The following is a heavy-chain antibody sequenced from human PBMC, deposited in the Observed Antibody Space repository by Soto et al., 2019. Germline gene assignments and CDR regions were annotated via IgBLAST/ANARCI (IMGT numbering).Heavy chain of an antibody. Sequence: QVQLVESGGGVVQPGRSLRLSCASSGFTFSRYGMHWVRQAPGKGLEWVAAIWYDGSNKYYADSVKGRFTISRDNSKNTXYXXVSSLRAEDTAVYYCARGSSYDSSGYSHYYYGLDVWGQGITVTVSS. J-gene: IGHJ6*02. CDR1: GFTFSRYG. V-gene: IGHV3-33*01. D-gene: IGHD3-22*01. CDR2: IWYDGSNK. CDR3: ARGSSYDSSGYSHYYYGLDV.